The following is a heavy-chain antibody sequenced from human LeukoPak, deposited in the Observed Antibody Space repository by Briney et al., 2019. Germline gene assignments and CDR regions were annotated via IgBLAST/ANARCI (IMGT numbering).Heavy chain of an antibody. CDR3: ARQSRDGYNYPYLDY. Sequence: PSETLSLTCTVSGGSISSYYWSWIRQPPGKGLEWIGYIYYSGSTNYNPSLKSRVTISEDTSKNQFSLKLSSVTAADTAVYYCARQSRDGYNYPYLDYWGQGTLVTVSS. D-gene: IGHD5-24*01. CDR1: GGSISSYY. V-gene: IGHV4-59*08. J-gene: IGHJ4*02. CDR2: IYYSGST.